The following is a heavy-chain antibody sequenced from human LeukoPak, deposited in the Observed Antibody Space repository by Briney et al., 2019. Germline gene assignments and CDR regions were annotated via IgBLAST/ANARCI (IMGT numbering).Heavy chain of an antibody. V-gene: IGHV5-51*01. D-gene: IGHD2-21*02. CDR1: GYTFTNHW. J-gene: IGHJ3*02. CDR2: IYPGDSDA. Sequence: PGESLKISCKGSGYTFTNHWISWVRQMPGKGLEWMGIIYPGDSDARYSPSLQGQVTISVDKSISTAYLQWSSLKASDTAMYYCARQGRIVVVTTTHDAFDIWGQGTMVTVSS. CDR3: ARQGRIVVVTTTHDAFDI.